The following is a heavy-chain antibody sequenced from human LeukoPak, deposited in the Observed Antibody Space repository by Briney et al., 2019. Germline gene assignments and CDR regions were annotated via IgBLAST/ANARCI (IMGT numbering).Heavy chain of an antibody. J-gene: IGHJ4*02. D-gene: IGHD6-13*01. CDR1: GGSFSGYY. Sequence: SETLSLTCAVYGGSFSGYYWSWIRQPPGKGLEWIGEINHSGSTNYNPSLKSRVTISVDTSKNQFSLKLSSVTAADTAVYYCASIALQNYWGQGTLVTVSS. CDR3: ASIALQNY. V-gene: IGHV4-34*01. CDR2: INHSGST.